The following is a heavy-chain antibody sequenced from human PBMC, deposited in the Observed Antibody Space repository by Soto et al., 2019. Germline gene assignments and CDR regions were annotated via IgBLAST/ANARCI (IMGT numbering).Heavy chain of an antibody. CDR1: GYTLNHYA. V-gene: IGHV1-3*04. CDR3: AADRFYGSGSYLGPDYYYYGMDV. Sequence: GASVKVSCKASGYTLNHYALHWVRQAPGQRPEWMGWINTGSGNTKYAQKFQERVTITRDISTSTAYMELSSLRSEDTAVYYCAADRFYGSGSYLGPDYYYYGMDVWGQGTTVTVSS. CDR2: INTGSGNT. D-gene: IGHD3-10*01. J-gene: IGHJ6*02.